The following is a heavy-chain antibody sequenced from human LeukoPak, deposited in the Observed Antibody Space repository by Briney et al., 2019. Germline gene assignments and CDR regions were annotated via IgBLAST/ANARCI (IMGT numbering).Heavy chain of an antibody. D-gene: IGHD6-13*01. J-gene: IGHJ4*02. CDR2: IYHSGST. Sequence: TGGSLRLSCAASGFTFTNYAMSWVRQPPGKGLEWIGEIYHSGSTNYNPSLKSRVTISVDKSKNQFSLKLSSVTAADTAVYYCASSIAAAGTFDYWGQGTLVTVSS. CDR1: GFTFTNYA. CDR3: ASSIAAAGTFDY. V-gene: IGHV4-4*02.